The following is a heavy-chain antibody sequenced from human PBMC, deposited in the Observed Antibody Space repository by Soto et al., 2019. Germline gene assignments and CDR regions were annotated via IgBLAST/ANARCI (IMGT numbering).Heavy chain of an antibody. V-gene: IGHV3-15*07. J-gene: IGHJ4*02. CDR2: IKSKTDGGTT. CDR3: SHGDYQYFDS. Sequence: GGSLRLSCAVSGVTLTNVWMNWVRQAPGKGPEWVGRIKSKTDGGTTDYAAPVKGRFTISRDDSENTLYLQMNSLKTEDTAMYYCSHGDYQYFDSLGQGNPVTVSS. CDR1: GVTLTNVW. D-gene: IGHD4-17*01.